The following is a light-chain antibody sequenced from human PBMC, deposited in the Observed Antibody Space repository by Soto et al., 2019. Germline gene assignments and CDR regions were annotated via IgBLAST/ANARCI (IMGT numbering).Light chain of an antibody. V-gene: IGKV3-11*01. CDR1: QSVSSY. CDR3: QQRSNWPPLFI. Sequence: EIVLTQSPATLPSSPGERATVSCRASQSVSSYLAWYQQNPGQAPRLLIYDASNRATGIPARFSGSGSGTDFTLTISSLEPEDFAGYYCQQRSNWPPLFIFGPGTKVDIK. CDR2: DAS. J-gene: IGKJ3*01.